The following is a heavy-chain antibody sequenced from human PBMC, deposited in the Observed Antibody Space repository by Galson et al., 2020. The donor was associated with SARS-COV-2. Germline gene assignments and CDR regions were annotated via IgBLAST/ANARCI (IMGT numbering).Heavy chain of an antibody. Sequence: GGSLRLSCAASGFTFSSYGMHWVRQAPGKGLEWVAVIWYDGSNKYYADSVKGRFTISRDNSKNTLYLQMNSLRAEDTAVYYCAREGQWLVLGGGFDPWGQGTLVTVSS. J-gene: IGHJ5*02. D-gene: IGHD6-19*01. V-gene: IGHV3-33*01. CDR2: IWYDGSNK. CDR1: GFTFSSYG. CDR3: AREGQWLVLGGGFDP.